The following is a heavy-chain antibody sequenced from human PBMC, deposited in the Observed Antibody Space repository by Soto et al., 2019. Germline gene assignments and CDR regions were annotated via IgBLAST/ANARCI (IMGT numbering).Heavy chain of an antibody. J-gene: IGHJ4*02. V-gene: IGHV3-48*03. D-gene: IGHD1-26*01. CDR3: ASDLVGVGIDY. Sequence: PWGSLRLSCAASGFTFSSYEMNWFRQAPGKGLEWVSYISSSGSTIYYADSVEGRFTISRDNAKNSLYLQMNSLRAEDTAVYYCASDLVGVGIDYWGQGNLVTVSS. CDR1: GFTFSSYE. CDR2: ISSSGSTI.